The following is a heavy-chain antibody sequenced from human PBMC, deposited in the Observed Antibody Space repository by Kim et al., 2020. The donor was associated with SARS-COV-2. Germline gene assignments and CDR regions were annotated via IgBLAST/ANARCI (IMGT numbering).Heavy chain of an antibody. CDR2: ISSSSSYI. D-gene: IGHD3-9*01. V-gene: IGHV3-21*01. J-gene: IGHJ6*02. Sequence: GGSLRLSCAASGFTFSSYSMNWVRQAPGKGLEWVSSISSSSSYIYYADSVKGRFTISRDNAKNSLYLQMNSLRAEETAVYYCARDDVGYFDWLTAPSAHYGMDVWGQGTTVTVSS. CDR1: GFTFSSYS. CDR3: ARDDVGYFDWLTAPSAHYGMDV.